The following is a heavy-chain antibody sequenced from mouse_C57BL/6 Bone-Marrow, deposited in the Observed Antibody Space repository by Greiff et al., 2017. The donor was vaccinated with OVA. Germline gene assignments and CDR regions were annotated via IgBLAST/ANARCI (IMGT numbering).Heavy chain of an antibody. D-gene: IGHD2-2*01. CDR3: ARFTGYDYFDY. J-gene: IGHJ2*01. Sequence: EVKLVESEGGLVQPGRSMKLSCTASGFTFSDYYMAWVRQVPEKGLEWVANINYDGSSTYYLDSLKSRFIISRDNAKNILYLQMSSLKSEDTATYYCARFTGYDYFDYWGQGTTLTVSS. V-gene: IGHV5-16*01. CDR2: INYDGSST. CDR1: GFTFSDYY.